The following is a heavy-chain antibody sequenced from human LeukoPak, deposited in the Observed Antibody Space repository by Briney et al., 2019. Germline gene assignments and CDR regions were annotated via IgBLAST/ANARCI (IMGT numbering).Heavy chain of an antibody. D-gene: IGHD1-26*01. V-gene: IGHV3-7*03. CDR1: GLTLSNYW. J-gene: IGHJ4*02. Sequence: HPGGSLRLSCTASGLTLSNYWMIWVRQAPGKGLQWVAKIKQDGSEKYYVDSVKGRFTISRDNAENSLYLQMNSLRVEDTAVYYCAARSSGNPYFWGQGTLVTVYS. CDR2: IKQDGSEK. CDR3: AARSSGNPYF.